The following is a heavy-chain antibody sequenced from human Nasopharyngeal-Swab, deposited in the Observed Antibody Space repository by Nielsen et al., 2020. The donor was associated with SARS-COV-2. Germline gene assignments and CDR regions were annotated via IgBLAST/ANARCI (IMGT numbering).Heavy chain of an antibody. Sequence: ESLKISCAASGFSFSTYWMTWVRQAPGKGLEWVANIKQDGSEKYYVDSVKGHFTVSRDNPENLLYLQVSSLRAEDTAVYYCARQGVFVPAYFHQYYMDVWGKGTTVTVSS. CDR3: ARQGVFVPAYFHQYYMDV. CDR2: IKQDGSEK. J-gene: IGHJ6*03. D-gene: IGHD3-16*02. V-gene: IGHV3-7*03. CDR1: GFSFSTYW.